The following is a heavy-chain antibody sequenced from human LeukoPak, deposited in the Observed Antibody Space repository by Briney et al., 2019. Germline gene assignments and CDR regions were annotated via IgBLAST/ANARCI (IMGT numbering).Heavy chain of an antibody. CDR3: ARGSLGATGT. D-gene: IGHD1-26*01. CDR2: IYYSGST. V-gene: IGHV4-59*11. CDR1: GGSISSHY. Sequence: SETLSLTCTVSGGSISSHYWSWIRQPPGKGPEWIGYIYYSGSTNYNPSLKSRVTISVDTSKNQFSLKLSSVTAADTAVYYCARGSLGATGTWGQGTLVTVSS. J-gene: IGHJ5*02.